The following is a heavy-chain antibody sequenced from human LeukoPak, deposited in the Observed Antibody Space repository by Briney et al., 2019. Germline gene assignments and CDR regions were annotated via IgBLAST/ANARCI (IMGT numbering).Heavy chain of an antibody. CDR2: IIPIFGTA. D-gene: IGHD2-2*01. V-gene: IGHV1-69*13. CDR3: ASDCSSTSCYWTDY. CDR1: EGTFSSYA. Sequence: ASVKVSCKASEGTFSSYAISWVRQAPGQGLEWMGGIIPIFGTANYAQKFQGRVTITADESTSTAYMELSSLRSEDTAVYYCASDCSSTSCYWTDYWGQGTLVTVSS. J-gene: IGHJ4*02.